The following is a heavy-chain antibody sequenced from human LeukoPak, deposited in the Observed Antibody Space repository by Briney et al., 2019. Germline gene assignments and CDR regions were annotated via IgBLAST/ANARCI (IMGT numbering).Heavy chain of an antibody. J-gene: IGHJ4*02. CDR2: ISYDGTDK. D-gene: IGHD6-19*01. CDR3: ASPNSMAGTHYFHY. CDR1: GFTFTTFP. V-gene: IGHV3-30*04. Sequence: GGSLRLSCAASGFTFTTFPMHRVRQPPGKGLEWVAVISYDGTDKYYADSVKGRFTISRDNSKSTLYLQMDSLRAEDTAVYYCASPNSMAGTHYFHYWGQGTLVTVSS.